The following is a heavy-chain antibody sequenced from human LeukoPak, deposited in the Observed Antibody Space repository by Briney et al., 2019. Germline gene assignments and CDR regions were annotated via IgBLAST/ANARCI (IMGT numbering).Heavy chain of an antibody. V-gene: IGHV1-2*02. J-gene: IGHJ5*02. CDR1: GYTFTGYY. D-gene: IGHD2-15*01. CDR2: INPNSGGT. Sequence: ASVMVSCKASGYTFTGYYMHWVRQAPGQGLEWMGWINPNSGGTNYAQKFQGRVTMTRDTSISTAYMELSRLRSDDTAVYYCAREVVVAATAWFDPWGQGTLVTVSS. CDR3: AREVVVAATAWFDP.